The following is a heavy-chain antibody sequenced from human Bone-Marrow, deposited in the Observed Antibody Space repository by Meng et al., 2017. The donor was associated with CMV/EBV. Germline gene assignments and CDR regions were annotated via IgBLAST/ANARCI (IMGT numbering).Heavy chain of an antibody. CDR2: INPNSGDT. V-gene: IGHV1-2*02. J-gene: IGHJ5*02. CDR3: ARDRPDILLVPASHPTRYNWFDP. D-gene: IGHD2-2*01. Sequence: YRHWVRQATGKGLEWMGWINPNSGDTNFAQKFQGRVTMTRDTSISTAYMELSRLRSDDTAVYYCARDRPDILLVPASHPTRYNWFDPWGQGTLVTVSS. CDR1: Y.